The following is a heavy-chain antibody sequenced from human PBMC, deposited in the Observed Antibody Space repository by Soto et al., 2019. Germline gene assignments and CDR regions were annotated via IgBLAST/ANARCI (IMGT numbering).Heavy chain of an antibody. J-gene: IGHJ4*02. CDR1: GDSLTTYY. D-gene: IGHD3-9*01. CDR3: AGAGYEILTGSYKKQRYFDY. CDR2: IYYSGST. V-gene: IGHV4-59*01. Sequence: PSETLSLTCTVSGDSLTTYYWNWIRPPPGKGLEWIGFIYYSGSTSYNPSLKSRVTISLDTSKSQVSLKLNSVTATDTAVYYCAGAGYEILTGSYKKQRYFDYWGRGTLVTVS.